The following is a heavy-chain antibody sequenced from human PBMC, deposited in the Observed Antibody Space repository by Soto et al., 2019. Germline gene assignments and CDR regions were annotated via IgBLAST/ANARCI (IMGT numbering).Heavy chain of an antibody. CDR2: IKEDGHEK. CDR1: GFPFNNYY. V-gene: IGHV3-7*03. CDR3: TSGAGGWNYYYAMDV. Sequence: EVQLVQSGGGLVQPGESLRLSCAASGFPFNNYYMTWVRQASGKGLEWVASIKEDGHEKYYVDSVKGRFTISRDSAKNSVSLQMDSLRAEDTAVYYCTSGAGGWNYYYAMDVWGPGGTVNVSS. D-gene: IGHD1-1*01. J-gene: IGHJ6*02.